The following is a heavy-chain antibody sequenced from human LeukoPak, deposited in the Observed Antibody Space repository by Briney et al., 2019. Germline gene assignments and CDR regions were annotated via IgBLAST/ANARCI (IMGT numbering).Heavy chain of an antibody. CDR2: INHSGST. Sequence: SETLSLTCAVYGGSFSGYYWSWIRQPPGKGLEWIGEINHSGSTNYNPPLKSRVTISVDTSKNQFSLKLSSVTAADTAVYYCATEVWFGESLPRFDPWGQGTLVTVSS. J-gene: IGHJ5*02. D-gene: IGHD3-10*01. CDR3: ATEVWFGESLPRFDP. V-gene: IGHV4-34*01. CDR1: GGSFSGYY.